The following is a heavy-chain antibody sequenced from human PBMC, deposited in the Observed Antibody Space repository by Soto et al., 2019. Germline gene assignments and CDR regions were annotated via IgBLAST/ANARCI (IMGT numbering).Heavy chain of an antibody. CDR3: ARAQFYYDILTGYYKAYYFNY. CDR2: INHSGST. V-gene: IGHV4-34*01. Sequence: PSDTLSLTCAVYGGTFSGSYWSWIRQPSGKGLERIGEINHSGSTNYHQSLKSRVTLSVDTSKNQFSLKLSSVAAADTAVYYCARAQFYYDILTGYYKAYYFNYWGQGTLVTVAS. J-gene: IGHJ4*02. D-gene: IGHD3-9*01. CDR1: GGTFSGSY.